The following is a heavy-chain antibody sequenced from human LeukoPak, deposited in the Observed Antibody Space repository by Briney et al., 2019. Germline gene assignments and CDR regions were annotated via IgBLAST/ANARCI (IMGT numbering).Heavy chain of an antibody. CDR2: TYYRSKWYN. V-gene: IGHV6-1*01. J-gene: IGHJ4*02. D-gene: IGHD1-26*01. CDR1: GDRVSSNSAA. CDR3: ARGGTYLFDY. Sequence: SQTLSLTCAISGDRVSSNSAAWNWIRQSPSSGLEWLGRTYYRSKWYNDYAVSVKSRITINPDTSKNQFSLQLNSVTAEDTAVYYCARGGTYLFDYWGQGTLVTVSS.